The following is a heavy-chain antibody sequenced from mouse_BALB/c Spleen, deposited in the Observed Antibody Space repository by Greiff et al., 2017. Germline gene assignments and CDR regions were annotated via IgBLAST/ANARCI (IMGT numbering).Heavy chain of an antibody. D-gene: IGHD2-10*01. CDR2: ISSGSSTI. J-gene: IGHJ3*01. CDR1: GFTFSSFG. V-gene: IGHV5-17*02. CDR3: ARKPYYGNYLAY. Sequence: EVKLVESGGGLVQPGGSRKLSCAASGFTFSSFGMHWVRQAPEKGLEWVAYISSGSSTIYYADTVKGRFTISRDNPKNTLFLQRTSLRSEDTAMYYCARKPYYGNYLAYWGQGTLVTVSA.